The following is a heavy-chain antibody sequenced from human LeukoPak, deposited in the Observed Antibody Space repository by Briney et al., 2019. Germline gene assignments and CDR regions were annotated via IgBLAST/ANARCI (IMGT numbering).Heavy chain of an antibody. D-gene: IGHD3-22*01. CDR3: ARRADYYDSSGYTDY. CDR1: GFTFRNYW. V-gene: IGHV3-7*01. CDR2: IKEDGSEK. J-gene: IGHJ4*02. Sequence: PGGSLRLSCAGSGFTFRNYWMNWVRQAPGKGLEWVANIKEDGSEKYYVDSVKGRFTISRDNAKNSLYLQMNSLRAEDTAVYYCARRADYYDSSGYTDYWGQGTLVTVSS.